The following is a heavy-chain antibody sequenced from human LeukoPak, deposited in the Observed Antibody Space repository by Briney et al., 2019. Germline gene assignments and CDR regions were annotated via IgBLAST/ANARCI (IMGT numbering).Heavy chain of an antibody. CDR1: GYSFTSSA. V-gene: IGHV1-3*01. CDR2: INAGNGNT. D-gene: IGHD3-22*01. CDR3: ARGPNYYDGSDYPPFDY. Sequence: ASVTVSCKASGYSFTSSAMHWVRQAPGQRLEWMGWINAGNGNTKYSQKFQGRVTITRDTSASTAYMELSSLRSEDTTVYFCARGPNYYDGSDYPPFDYWGQGTLVTVSS. J-gene: IGHJ4*02.